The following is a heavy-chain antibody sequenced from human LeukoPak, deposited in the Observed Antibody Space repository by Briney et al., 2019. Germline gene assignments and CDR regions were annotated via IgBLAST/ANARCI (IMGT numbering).Heavy chain of an antibody. J-gene: IGHJ6*02. Sequence: SETLSLTCTVSGGSISSYYWSWIRQPAGKGLEWIGRIYTSGSTNYNPSLKSRVTMSVDTSKNQFSLKLSSVTAADTAVYYCARGPRYCSSTSCHTWTYYYYYGMDVWGQGTTVTVSS. D-gene: IGHD2-2*02. V-gene: IGHV4-4*07. CDR1: GGSISSYY. CDR2: IYTSGST. CDR3: ARGPRYCSSTSCHTWTYYYYYGMDV.